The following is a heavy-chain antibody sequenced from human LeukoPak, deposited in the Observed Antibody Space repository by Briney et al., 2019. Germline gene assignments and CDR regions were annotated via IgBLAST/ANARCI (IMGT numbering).Heavy chain of an antibody. V-gene: IGHV4-39*07. J-gene: IGHJ6*03. CDR2: IWYSGST. D-gene: IGHD2-2*01. Sequence: PSDTLSLTCTVSGGSISSSSYYWGWIRQPAWKGLGWIVSIWYSGSTYYNPSVKSRVLISVDTSKNQFSLKLSSVTAADTAVYYCARVVVVTAAIRIVYYYYMDVWGKGTTVTVSS. CDR1: GGSISSSSYY. CDR3: ARVVVVTAAIRIVYYYYMDV.